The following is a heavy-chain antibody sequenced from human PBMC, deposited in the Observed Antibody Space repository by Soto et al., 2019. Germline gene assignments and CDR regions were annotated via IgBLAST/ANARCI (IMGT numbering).Heavy chain of an antibody. CDR3: AREEQLGNGFYC. D-gene: IGHD6-13*01. Sequence: QVQLVESGGGVVQPGRSLRLSCAGSGFTFSHYPMHWVRQAPGKGLEWVAVISSDGNNNYYADSVKGRLTISRDNSKNNLELQMPSPRGEETAAYYWAREEQLGNGFYCWGQGILVTVSS. J-gene: IGHJ4*02. V-gene: IGHV3-30-3*01. CDR2: ISSDGNNN. CDR1: GFTFSHYP.